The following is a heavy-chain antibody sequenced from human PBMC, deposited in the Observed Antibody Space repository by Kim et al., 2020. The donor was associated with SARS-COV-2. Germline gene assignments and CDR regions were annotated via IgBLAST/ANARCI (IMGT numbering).Heavy chain of an antibody. CDR2: INSKSDGGKT. CDR3: TTDRFSSVTYYGVWSGYYTPGY. D-gene: IGHD3-3*01. CDR1: GFTFSNSC. J-gene: IGHJ4*02. V-gene: IGHV3-15*01. Sequence: GGSLRLSCAASGFTFSNSCMSWVRQAPGKGLEWVGRINSKSDGGKTDYAAPVKVSFTISRDDSKNTLYLQMNSLKTEDTSVYYCTTDRFSSVTYYGVWSGYYTPGYWGQGTLVTVSS.